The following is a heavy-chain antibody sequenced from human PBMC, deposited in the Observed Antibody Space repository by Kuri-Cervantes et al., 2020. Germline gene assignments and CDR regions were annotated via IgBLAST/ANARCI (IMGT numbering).Heavy chain of an antibody. CDR1: GFSFSTYA. CDR2: ISISGDRT. J-gene: IGHJ4*02. CDR3: SKGGGDPQQFNY. Sequence: GESLKISCAASGFSFSTYAMSWVRQAPRKGLEWVSAISISGDRTWYRDSVKSRFTIFRDNSKSTLYVQMISLRAEDTAIYYCSKGGGDPQQFNYWGQGTLVTVSS. D-gene: IGHD2-21*02. V-gene: IGHV3-23*01.